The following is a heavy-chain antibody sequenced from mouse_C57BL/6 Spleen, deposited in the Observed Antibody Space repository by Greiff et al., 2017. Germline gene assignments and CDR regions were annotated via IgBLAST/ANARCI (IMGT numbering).Heavy chain of an antibody. D-gene: IGHD1-1*01. CDR2: IDPANGNT. J-gene: IGHJ4*01. CDR1: GFNIKNTY. V-gene: IGHV14-3*01. CDR3: ARYYGSSYGAMDY. Sequence: VQLKESVAELVRPGASVKLSCTASGFNIKNTYMHWVKQRPEQGLEWIGRIDPANGNTKYAPKFQGKATITADPSSNTAYLPLSSLTSEDTAIYYCARYYGSSYGAMDYWGQGTSVTVSS.